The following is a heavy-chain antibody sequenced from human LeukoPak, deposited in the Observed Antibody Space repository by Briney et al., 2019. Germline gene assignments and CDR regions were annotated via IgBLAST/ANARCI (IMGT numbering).Heavy chain of an antibody. CDR3: ATLGVLLIYATFDY. D-gene: IGHD2-8*01. Sequence: TGGSLRLSCTASGFIFSSYEMNWVRQAPGKGLEWVSYISGDGCTRSYADSVRGRFTISRDNAQNSLYLQMNSLRAEDTAVYYCATLGVLLIYATFDYWGQGTLVTVSS. J-gene: IGHJ4*02. CDR2: ISGDGCTR. V-gene: IGHV3-48*03. CDR1: GFIFSSYE.